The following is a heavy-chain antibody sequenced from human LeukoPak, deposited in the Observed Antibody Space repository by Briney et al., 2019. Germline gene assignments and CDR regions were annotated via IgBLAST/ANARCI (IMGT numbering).Heavy chain of an antibody. CDR1: CGSFRWYY. CDR2: INHSGNT. V-gene: IGHV4-34*01. D-gene: IGHD1-26*01. CDR3: ARDRILGAKVSWFDP. J-gene: IGHJ5*02. Sequence: SETPYLTCAIHCGSFRWYYWRWIRPPPGKGLEWIGGINHSGNTYYNPSLKSRVTISVDTSKNQFSLKLSSVTAADTAVYYCARDRILGAKVSWFDPWGQGTLVTVSS.